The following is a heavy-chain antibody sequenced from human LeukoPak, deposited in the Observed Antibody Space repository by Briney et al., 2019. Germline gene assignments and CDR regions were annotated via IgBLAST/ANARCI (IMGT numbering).Heavy chain of an antibody. V-gene: IGHV4-59*01. CDR2: IYYSWGT. CDR1: GGSISSYY. J-gene: IGHJ4*02. Sequence: SETMSLTCTVCGGSISSYYWSLIRQPPGKGQEWIGYIYYSWGTNYNPSLQSRVTISVDTSNNPFSLKLSSVTAADTAVYYCARGARESPLDYWGQGTLVTVSS. CDR3: ARGARESPLDY.